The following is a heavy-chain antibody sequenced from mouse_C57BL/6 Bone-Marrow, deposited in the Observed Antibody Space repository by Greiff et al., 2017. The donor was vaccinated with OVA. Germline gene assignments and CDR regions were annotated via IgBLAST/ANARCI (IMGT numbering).Heavy chain of an antibody. Sequence: QVQLQQPGAELVKPGASVKMSCKASGYTFTSYWITWVKQRPGQGLEWIGDIYPGSGSTNYNEKFKSKATLTVDTSSSKAYMQLSSLTSEDSAVYYCARGSHSHLYFDVWGTGTTVTVSS. CDR1: GYTFTSYW. V-gene: IGHV1-55*01. CDR3: ARGSHSHLYFDV. CDR2: IYPGSGST. J-gene: IGHJ1*03.